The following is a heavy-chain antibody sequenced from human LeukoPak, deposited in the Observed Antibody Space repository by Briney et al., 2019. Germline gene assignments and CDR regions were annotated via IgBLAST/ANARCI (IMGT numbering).Heavy chain of an antibody. CDR2: ISSSSSYI. Sequence: GGSLRLSCAASGFTLSSYSMNWVRQAPGKGLEWVSSISSSSSYIYYADSVKGRFTISRDNAKNSLYLQMNSLRAEDTAVYYCAREDSEAFDIWGQGTMVTVSS. CDR1: GFTLSSYS. V-gene: IGHV3-21*01. J-gene: IGHJ3*02. CDR3: AREDSEAFDI. D-gene: IGHD2-15*01.